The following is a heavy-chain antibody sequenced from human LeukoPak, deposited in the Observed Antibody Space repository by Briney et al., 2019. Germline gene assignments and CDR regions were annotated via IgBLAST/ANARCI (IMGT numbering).Heavy chain of an antibody. V-gene: IGHV4-30-4*01. D-gene: IGHD2-2*01. Sequence: SETLSLTCTVSGGSISSGDYYWSWIRQPPGKGLEWIGYIYYSGSTYYNPSLKSRVTISVDTSKNQFSLKLSSVTAADTAVYYCARTQEYQLLLSYYYYGMDVWGQGTTVTVSS. J-gene: IGHJ6*02. CDR2: IYYSGST. CDR3: ARTQEYQLLLSYYYYGMDV. CDR1: GGSISSGDYY.